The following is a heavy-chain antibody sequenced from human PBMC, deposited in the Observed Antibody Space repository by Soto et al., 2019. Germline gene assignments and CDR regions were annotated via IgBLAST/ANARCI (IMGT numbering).Heavy chain of an antibody. J-gene: IGHJ5*02. CDR2: ISWNSGSI. V-gene: IGHV3-9*01. CDR3: AKDNTAAGNGFDP. Sequence: EVQLVESGGGLVQPGRSLRLSCAASGFTFDDYAMHWVRQAPGKGLEWVSGISWNSGSIGYADSVKGRFTISRDNAKNSLYLQMNSLRAEDTALYYCAKDNTAAGNGFDPWGQGTLVTVSS. CDR1: GFTFDDYA. D-gene: IGHD6-13*01.